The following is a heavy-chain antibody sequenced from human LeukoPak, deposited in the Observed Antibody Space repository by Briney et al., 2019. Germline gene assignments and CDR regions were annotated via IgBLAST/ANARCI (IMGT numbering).Heavy chain of an antibody. CDR2: INPNSGGT. CDR1: GYTXTSYY. V-gene: IGHV1-2*02. Sequence: ASVKVSCKASGYTXTSYYMHWVRQAPGQGLEWMGWINPNSGGTNYARKFQGRVTMTRDTSISTAYMELSRLRSDDTAVYYCARAPGTAAYWGQGTLVTVSS. J-gene: IGHJ4*02. CDR3: ARAPGTAAY. D-gene: IGHD6-13*01.